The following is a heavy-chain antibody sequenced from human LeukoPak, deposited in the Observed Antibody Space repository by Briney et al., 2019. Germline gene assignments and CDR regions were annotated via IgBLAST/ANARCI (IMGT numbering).Heavy chain of an antibody. Sequence: GGSLRLYCTASGFTFSSYAMSWVRQAPGKGLAWVSGISDSGDRAHYADSVKGRFTISRDNSKNTLYLQMNSLRAEDTAVYFCAKQTTGYSGSGVDYWGQGTLVTVSS. J-gene: IGHJ4*02. CDR1: GFTFSSYA. V-gene: IGHV3-23*01. CDR3: AKQTTGYSGSGVDY. D-gene: IGHD3-10*01. CDR2: ISDSGDRA.